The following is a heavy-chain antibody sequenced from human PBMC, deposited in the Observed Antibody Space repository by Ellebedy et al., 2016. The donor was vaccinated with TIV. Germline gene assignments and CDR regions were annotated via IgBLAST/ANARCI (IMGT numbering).Heavy chain of an antibody. CDR2: ISVYNAVS. V-gene: IGHV1-18*01. CDR3: ARLRGDYGDYALDV. CDR1: GYSFTEYG. J-gene: IGHJ6*02. Sequence: ASVKVSXXASGYSFTEYGVGWVRQATGQGLEWMGWISVYNAVSNYTQKFRDRLTVTADTSTTTGSMELRSLRFDDTAVYYCARLRGDYGDYALDVWGQGTTVTVSS. D-gene: IGHD4-17*01.